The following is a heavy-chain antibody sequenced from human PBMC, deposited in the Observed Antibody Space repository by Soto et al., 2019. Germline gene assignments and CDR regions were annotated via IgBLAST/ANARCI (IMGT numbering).Heavy chain of an antibody. CDR3: AKDEGWTNYFHY. J-gene: IGHJ4*02. V-gene: IGHV3-23*01. Sequence: EVQLLESGGGLVQPGGSLRLSCAASGFTFSNYAMSWVRQAPGQGLEWVSTISGGADSTYYADSVKGRFTISRDNSWNTLYLEMNLLLAEDLAVYYCAKDEGWTNYFHYWGQGTLVTDSS. CDR1: GFTFSNYA. CDR2: ISGGADST.